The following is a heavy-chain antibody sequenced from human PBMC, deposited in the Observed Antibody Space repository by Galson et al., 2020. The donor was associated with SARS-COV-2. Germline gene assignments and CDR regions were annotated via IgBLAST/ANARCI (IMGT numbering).Heavy chain of an antibody. D-gene: IGHD3-22*01. CDR3: ARDDDSSGMGAFDV. Sequence: GGSLRLSCAASGFTFSSHDMHWVRQLTGNGLEWVSGIGADGRTYYPDSLKGRFTISRDNARNSLHLQMNSLTAGDTAVYYCARDDDSSGMGAFDVWGRGTMVTVSS. J-gene: IGHJ3*01. V-gene: IGHV3-13*04. CDR1: GFTFSSHD. CDR2: IGADGRT.